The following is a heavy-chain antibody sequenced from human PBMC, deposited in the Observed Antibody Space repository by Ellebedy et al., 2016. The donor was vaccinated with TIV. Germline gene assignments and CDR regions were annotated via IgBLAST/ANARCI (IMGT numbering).Heavy chain of an antibody. Sequence: PGGSLTLSCKGSGYTFTNYWITWVRQMPGKGLEWMGRINPRDSQTNYSPSFQGHVSISADKSISTVYLQWSSLKASDTAIYYCARRGNMDVWGQGTTVTVSS. J-gene: IGHJ6*02. CDR2: INPRDSQT. CDR1: GYTFTNYW. V-gene: IGHV5-10-1*01. CDR3: ARRGNMDV. D-gene: IGHD3-10*01.